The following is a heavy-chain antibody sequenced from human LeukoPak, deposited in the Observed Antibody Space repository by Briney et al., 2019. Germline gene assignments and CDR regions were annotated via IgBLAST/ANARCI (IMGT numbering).Heavy chain of an antibody. CDR2: IIPIFGTA. Sequence: SVKVSCKASGGTFSSYAISWVRQAPGQGLEWMGRIIPIFGTANYAQKFQGRVTITTDESTSTAYMELSSLRSEDTAVYYCARGGITMVRGVIANGGNWFDPWGQGTLDTVSS. CDR3: ARGGITMVRGVIANGGNWFDP. V-gene: IGHV1-69*05. CDR1: GGTFSSYA. J-gene: IGHJ5*02. D-gene: IGHD3-10*01.